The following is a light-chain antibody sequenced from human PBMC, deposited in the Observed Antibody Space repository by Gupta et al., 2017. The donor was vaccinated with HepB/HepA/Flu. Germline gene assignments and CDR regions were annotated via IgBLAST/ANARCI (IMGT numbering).Light chain of an antibody. V-gene: IGLV3-21*03. CDR3: QQWDTSRDKDG. Sequence: SSVLTQPPSVSVAPGKTARITCGGNNIGSKSVHWYRQKPDQAPVWGVDDDSDRPSGIPERVSGYTAANTANPTTLRVEAGDEADDDGQQWDTSRDKDGFGTGTKVTVL. CDR2: DDS. J-gene: IGLJ1*01. CDR1: NIGSKS.